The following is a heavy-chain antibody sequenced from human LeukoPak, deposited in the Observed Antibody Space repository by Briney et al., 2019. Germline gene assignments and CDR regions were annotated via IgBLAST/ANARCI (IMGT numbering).Heavy chain of an antibody. J-gene: IGHJ4*02. V-gene: IGHV4-30-4*01. CDR1: GGSISSGDYY. D-gene: IGHD3-10*01. CDR3: ARVVYYGSGSYYSNFDY. CDR2: IYYSGST. Sequence: SETLSLTCTVSGGSISSGDYYWSWIRQPPGKGLEWIGYIYYSGSTYYNPSLKSRVTISVDTSKNQFSLKLSSVTAADTAVYYCARVVYYGSGSYYSNFDYWGQGTLVTVSS.